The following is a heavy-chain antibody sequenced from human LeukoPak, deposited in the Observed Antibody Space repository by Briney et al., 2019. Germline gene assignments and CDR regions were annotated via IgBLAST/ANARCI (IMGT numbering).Heavy chain of an antibody. CDR1: GFTFDDYA. J-gene: IGHJ4*02. CDR3: AKDMSIVGATSFDY. Sequence: GGSLRLSCAASGFTFDDYAMPWVRQAPGKGLQWVSGISWNSGSIGYADSVKGRFTISRDSAKSSLYLQMNSLKAEDTALCYCAKDMSIVGATSFDYWGQGTLVTVSS. CDR2: ISWNSGSI. V-gene: IGHV3-9*01. D-gene: IGHD1-26*01.